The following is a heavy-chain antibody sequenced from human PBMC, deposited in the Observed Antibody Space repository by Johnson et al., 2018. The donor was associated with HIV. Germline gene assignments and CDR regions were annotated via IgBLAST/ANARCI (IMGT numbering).Heavy chain of an antibody. Sequence: VQLVESGGGVVQPGRSLRLSCAASGFTFTNAWMSWLRQAPGKGLEWIGRIKSKTDGGTIEYAAPVKGRFTISRDDSKNTLYLQMNSLKTEDTAVYYCTTGSLVANDAFDIWGQGTVVTVSS. CDR2: IKSKTDGGTI. D-gene: IGHD5-12*01. V-gene: IGHV3-15*01. CDR1: GFTFTNAW. CDR3: TTGSLVANDAFDI. J-gene: IGHJ3*02.